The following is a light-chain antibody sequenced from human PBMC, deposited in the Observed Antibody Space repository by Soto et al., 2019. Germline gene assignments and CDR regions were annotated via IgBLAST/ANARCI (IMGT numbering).Light chain of an antibody. J-gene: IGLJ1*01. V-gene: IGLV2-14*01. CDR1: SSDVGGYTY. CDR3: SSYTSSSTPYV. Sequence: QSVLTQPASVSGSPGQSITISCTGTSSDVGGYTYVSWYQQHPGKAPEVMIYEVSNRPSGVSNRFSGSKSGNTASLTISGLQAEDEADYYCSSYTSSSTPYVFGTGTKVTV. CDR2: EVS.